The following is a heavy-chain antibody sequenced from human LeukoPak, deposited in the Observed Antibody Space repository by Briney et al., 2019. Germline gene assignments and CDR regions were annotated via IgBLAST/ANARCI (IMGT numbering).Heavy chain of an antibody. J-gene: IGHJ4*02. D-gene: IGHD5-18*01. CDR2: IHPGNSET. V-gene: IGHV5-51*01. Sequence: HGESLKISCEASGYSFISYWIGWVRQMPGKGLGWVAIIHPGNSETRYSPSFQGQLSISADKSISTAFLQWSSLKASDTAMYFCAIHNNYAFEDLGQGTLVAVSS. CDR3: AIHNNYAFED. CDR1: GYSFISYW.